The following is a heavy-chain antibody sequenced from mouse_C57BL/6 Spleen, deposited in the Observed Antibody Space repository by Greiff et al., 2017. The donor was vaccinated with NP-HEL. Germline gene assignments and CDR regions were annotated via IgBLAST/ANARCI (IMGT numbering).Heavy chain of an antibody. D-gene: IGHD3-2*01. V-gene: IGHV2-2*01. CDR3: ARNRQPTGTWFAY. CDR1: GFSLTSYG. Sequence: VKLVESGPGLVQPSQSLSITCTVSGFSLTSYGVHWVRQSPGKGLEWLGVIWSGGSTDYNAAFISRLSISKDNSKSQVFFKMNSLQADDTAIYYCARNRQPTGTWFAYWGQGTLVTVSA. J-gene: IGHJ3*01. CDR2: IWSGGST.